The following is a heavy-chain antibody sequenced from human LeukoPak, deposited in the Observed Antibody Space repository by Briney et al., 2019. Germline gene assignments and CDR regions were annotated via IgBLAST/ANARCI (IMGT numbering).Heavy chain of an antibody. CDR1: GGSISSSSSY. CDR2: IYYSGST. D-gene: IGHD5-24*01. CDR3: ARQIDGYNDY. V-gene: IGHV4-39*01. J-gene: IGHJ4*02. Sequence: SETLSLTCTVSGGSISSSSSYWGWIRQPPGKGLEWIGSIYYSGSTYYNPSLKSRVTISVDTSKNQFSLKLSSVTAADTAVYYCARQIDGYNDYWGQGTLVTVSS.